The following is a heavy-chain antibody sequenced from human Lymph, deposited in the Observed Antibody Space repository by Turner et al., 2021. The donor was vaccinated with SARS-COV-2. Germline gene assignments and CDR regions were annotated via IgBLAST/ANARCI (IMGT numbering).Heavy chain of an antibody. J-gene: IGHJ4*02. D-gene: IGHD2-21*02. Sequence: EVQLVESGGGLVQHGGYLRRSCAASGFTFRSYEMNWVRQAPGKVLEWVSYISSSGSTIYYADSVKGRFTISRDNAKNSLYLQMNSLRAEDTAIYYCAREPLVVVTAGFDYWGQGTLVTVSS. V-gene: IGHV3-48*03. CDR1: GFTFRSYE. CDR3: AREPLVVVTAGFDY. CDR2: ISSSGSTI.